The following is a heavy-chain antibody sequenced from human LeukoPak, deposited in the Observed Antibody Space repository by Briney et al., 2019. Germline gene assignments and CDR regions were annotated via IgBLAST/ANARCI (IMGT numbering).Heavy chain of an antibody. CDR1: GFTFSDAW. CDR3: AREGIVATLDY. CDR2: IWYDGVNK. D-gene: IGHD5-12*01. Sequence: GGSLRLSCAASGFTFSDAWMSWVRQAPGKGLEWVAVIWYDGVNKYYADSVKGRFTISRDMPKNTLYLQMNSLRAEDTAVYYCAREGIVATLDYWGQGTLVTVSS. J-gene: IGHJ4*02. V-gene: IGHV3-33*08.